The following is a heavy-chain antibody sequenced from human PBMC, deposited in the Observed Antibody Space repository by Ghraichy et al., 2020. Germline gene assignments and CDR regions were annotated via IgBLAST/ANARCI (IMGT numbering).Heavy chain of an antibody. CDR1: GFSLSTSGVG. D-gene: IGHD1-1*01. CDR3: AHRQRHSTRGPYYYYMDV. J-gene: IGHJ6*03. Sequence: SGPTLVKPTQTLTLTCTFSGFSLSTSGVGVGWIRQPPGKALEWLALIYWDDDKRYSPSLKSRLTITKDTSKNQVVLTMTNMDPVDTATYYCAHRQRHSTRGPYYYYMDVWGKGTTVTVSS. CDR2: IYWDDDK. V-gene: IGHV2-5*02.